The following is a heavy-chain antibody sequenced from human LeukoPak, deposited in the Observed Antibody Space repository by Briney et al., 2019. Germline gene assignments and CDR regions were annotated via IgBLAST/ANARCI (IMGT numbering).Heavy chain of an antibody. CDR1: GFTLSSYS. V-gene: IGHV3-48*04. D-gene: IGHD3-22*01. CDR3: ARVWSSGYTKDY. CDR2: ISSSSSTI. Sequence: GGSLRLFCAASGFTLSSYSIDWVRQAPGKGLEWLSYISSSSSTIYYADSVKGRFTISRDNAKNSVYLQMNSLRAEDTAVYYCARVWSSGYTKDYWGQGTLVTVSS. J-gene: IGHJ4*02.